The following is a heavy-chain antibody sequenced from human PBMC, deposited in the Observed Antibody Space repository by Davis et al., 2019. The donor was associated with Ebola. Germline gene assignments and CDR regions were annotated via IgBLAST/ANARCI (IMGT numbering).Heavy chain of an antibody. Sequence: GESLKISCAASGFTFSSYAMHWVRQAPGKGLEWVAVISYDGSNKYYADSVKGRFTISRDNSKNTLYLQMNSLRAEDTAVYYCARALRFLEWLYGYGMDVWGQGTTVTVSS. CDR3: ARALRFLEWLYGYGMDV. D-gene: IGHD3-3*01. CDR1: GFTFSSYA. CDR2: ISYDGSNK. V-gene: IGHV3-30-3*01. J-gene: IGHJ6*02.